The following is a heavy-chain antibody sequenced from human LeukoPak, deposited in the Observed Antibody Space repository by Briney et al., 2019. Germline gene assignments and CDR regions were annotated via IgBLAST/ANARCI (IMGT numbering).Heavy chain of an antibody. CDR3: ARGDGDYAGFDP. D-gene: IGHD4-17*01. V-gene: IGHV1-46*01. J-gene: IGHJ5*02. CDR2: INPRDGST. CDR1: GYTFTSYY. Sequence: ASVTVSCKASGYTFTSYYIHWVRQAPGQGLEWMGIINPRDGSTSYAQKYQGRVTMTRDTSTSTVYMELSSLRSEDTAVYYCARGDGDYAGFDPWGQGTLVTVCS.